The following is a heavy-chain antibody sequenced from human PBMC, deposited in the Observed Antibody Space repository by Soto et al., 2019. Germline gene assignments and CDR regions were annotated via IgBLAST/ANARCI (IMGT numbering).Heavy chain of an antibody. CDR1: GFTFDDYA. V-gene: IGHV3-9*01. D-gene: IGHD3-10*01. CDR2: ISWNSGSI. Sequence: GGSLRLSCAASGFTFDDYAMHWVRQAPGKGLEWVSGISWNSGSIGYADSVKGRFTISRDNAKNSLYLQMNSLRAEDTALYYRAKGLWPRAFDIWGQGTMVTV. CDR3: AKGLWPRAFDI. J-gene: IGHJ3*02.